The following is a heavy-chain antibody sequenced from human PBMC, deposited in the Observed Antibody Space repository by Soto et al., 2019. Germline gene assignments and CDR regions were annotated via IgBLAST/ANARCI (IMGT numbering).Heavy chain of an antibody. J-gene: IGHJ4*02. V-gene: IGHV4-30-4*01. D-gene: IGHD1-7*01. Sequence: QVQLQQSGPGLVKPSQTLSVTCTVSGDSITSSPYYWSWVRQLPGRGLEWIGYIYFRGNSYYNPSLKSRVTISLDRSNNQFSLELNSVTAADTALYFCARSGGTNSWYGVFDFWGQGSLLNVSS. CDR3: ARSGGTNSWYGVFDF. CDR2: IYFRGNS. CDR1: GDSITSSPYY.